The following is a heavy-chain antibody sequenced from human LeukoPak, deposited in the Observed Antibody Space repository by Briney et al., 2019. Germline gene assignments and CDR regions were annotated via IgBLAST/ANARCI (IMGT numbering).Heavy chain of an antibody. J-gene: IGHJ6*04. D-gene: IGHD3-3*01. CDR2: IYYSGST. Sequence: PSETLSLTCTVSGGSISSYYWSWIRQPPGKGLEWIGYIYYSGSTNYNPSLKSRVTISVDTSKNQFSLKLSSVTAADTAVYYCARVYYDFWSGYYADVWGKGTTVTVSS. CDR3: ARVYYDFWSGYYADV. V-gene: IGHV4-59*12. CDR1: GGSISSYY.